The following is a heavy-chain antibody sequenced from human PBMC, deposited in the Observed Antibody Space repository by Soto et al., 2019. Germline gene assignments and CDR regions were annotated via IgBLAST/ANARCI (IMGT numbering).Heavy chain of an antibody. CDR2: IYYSGST. CDR3: ARVGDYYDSSGIVDY. CDR1: GGSVSSGSYY. D-gene: IGHD3-22*01. V-gene: IGHV4-61*01. J-gene: IGHJ4*02. Sequence: QVQLQESGPGLVKPSETLSLTCTVSGGSVSSGSYYWSWIRQPPGKGLEWIGYIYYSGSTNYNPSLKSRVTISVDTSKNQFSLKLSSVTAADTAVYYCARVGDYYDSSGIVDYWGQGTLVTVSS.